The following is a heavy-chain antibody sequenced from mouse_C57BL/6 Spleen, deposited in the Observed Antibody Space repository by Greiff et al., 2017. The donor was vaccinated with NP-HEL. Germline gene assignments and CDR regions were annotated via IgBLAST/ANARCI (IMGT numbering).Heavy chain of an antibody. CDR1: GFTFSSYG. D-gene: IGHD3-3*01. V-gene: IGHV5-6*01. CDR2: ISSGGSYT. CDR3: ARGGDVNFDY. Sequence: EVHLVESGGDLVKPGGSLKLSCAASGFTFSSYGMSWVRQTPDKRLEWVATISSGGSYTYYPDSVKGRFTISRDNAKNTLYLQMSSLKSEDTAMYYCARGGDVNFDYWGQGTTLTVSS. J-gene: IGHJ2*01.